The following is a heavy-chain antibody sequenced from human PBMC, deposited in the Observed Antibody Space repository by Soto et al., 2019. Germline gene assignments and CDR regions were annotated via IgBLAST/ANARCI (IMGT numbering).Heavy chain of an antibody. V-gene: IGHV3-30*18. J-gene: IGHJ4*02. CDR1: GFTFSSYG. CDR3: AKTYCGGDCYSAYFDY. CDR2: TSYDGSNK. D-gene: IGHD2-21*02. Sequence: GGSLRLSCAASGFTFSSYGMHWVRQAPGKGLEWVAITSYDGSNKYYADSVKGRFTISRDNSKNTLYLQMNSLRAEDTAVYYCAKTYCGGDCYSAYFDYWGQGTLVTVSS.